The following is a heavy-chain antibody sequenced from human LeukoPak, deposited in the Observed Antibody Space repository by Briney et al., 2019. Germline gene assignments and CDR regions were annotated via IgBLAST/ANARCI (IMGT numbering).Heavy chain of an antibody. Sequence: ASVKVSCKASGYTCTSYGISWVRQAPGQGFEWMGWINPNDGDTNYAQKFQGRVTMTRDTSISTAHMEVSRLRSDDTAVYYCARANFLYCSSSTCLFDYWGQGTLVTVSS. V-gene: IGHV1-2*02. CDR2: INPNDGDT. CDR1: GYTCTSYG. J-gene: IGHJ4*02. D-gene: IGHD2-2*01. CDR3: ARANFLYCSSSTCLFDY.